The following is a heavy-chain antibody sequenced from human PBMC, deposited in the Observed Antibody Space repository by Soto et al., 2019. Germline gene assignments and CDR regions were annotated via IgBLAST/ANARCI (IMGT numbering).Heavy chain of an antibody. CDR1: GESFSGYY. D-gene: IGHD6-13*01. CDR3: ERGGSRYGYSRTWYSFYGMDV. J-gene: IGHJ6*02. V-gene: IGHV4-34*01. Sequence: PSETLSLTCAVYGESFSGYYWSWIRQPPGKGLEWIGEINHSGSTNYNPSLKSRVTISLDTSKNQFSLKLSSVTAADTAVYYCERGGSRYGYSRTWYSFYGMDVWGQGTPVTVSS. CDR2: INHSGST.